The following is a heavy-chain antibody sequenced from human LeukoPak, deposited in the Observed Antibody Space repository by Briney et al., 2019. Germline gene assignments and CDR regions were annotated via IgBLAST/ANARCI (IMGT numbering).Heavy chain of an antibody. D-gene: IGHD2-2*01. CDR1: GGSISSSSYY. Sequence: SETLSLTCTVSGGSISSSSYYWGWIRQPPGKGLEWIGSIYYSGSTYYNPSLKSRVTISVDTSKNQFSLKLSSVTAADTAVYYCERYRFYCRRSSCQRWFDPWVQVTLVTV. CDR3: ERYRFYCRRSSCQRWFDP. CDR2: IYYSGST. V-gene: IGHV4-39*01. J-gene: IGHJ5*02.